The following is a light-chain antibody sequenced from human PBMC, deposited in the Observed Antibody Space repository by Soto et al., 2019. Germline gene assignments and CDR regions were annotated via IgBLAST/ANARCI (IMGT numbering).Light chain of an antibody. J-gene: IGKJ1*01. Sequence: EIVLTQSPGTLSLSPGERASLSCRAGQCVSSSYLAWYQQKPGQAPRLLIYGASSRATGIPDRFSGSGSGTDFTLTISRLEPEDFAVYYCQQYGSSPTRTFGQGTKVDIK. CDR3: QQYGSSPTRT. V-gene: IGKV3-20*01. CDR2: GAS. CDR1: QCVSSSY.